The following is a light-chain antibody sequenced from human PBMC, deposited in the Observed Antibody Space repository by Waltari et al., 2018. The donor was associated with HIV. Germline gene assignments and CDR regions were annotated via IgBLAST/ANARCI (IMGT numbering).Light chain of an antibody. J-gene: IGKJ5*01. CDR2: LAS. V-gene: IGKV2-28*01. CDR1: ESLLHSNGDNF. Sequence: DIVVTQSPLSLPVTPGAPASISCRSSESLLHSNGDNFLDWYVQKPGQSPQVLIYLASNRASGVPARFSGSGSGTDFTLRISRVEAGDVGVYYCMQGLQIPGISFGQGTRLEIK. CDR3: MQGLQIPGIS.